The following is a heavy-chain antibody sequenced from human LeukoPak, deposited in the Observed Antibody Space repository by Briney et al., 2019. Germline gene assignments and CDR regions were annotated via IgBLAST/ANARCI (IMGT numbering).Heavy chain of an antibody. Sequence: GGSLRLSCAASGFTFSSYEMNWVRQAPGKGLEWVSYISSSGSTIYYADSVKGRFTISRDNAENSLYLQMNSLRAEDTAVYYCARRSVAGSLDYWGQGTLVTVSS. D-gene: IGHD6-19*01. J-gene: IGHJ4*02. CDR1: GFTFSSYE. CDR2: ISSSGSTI. V-gene: IGHV3-48*03. CDR3: ARRSVAGSLDY.